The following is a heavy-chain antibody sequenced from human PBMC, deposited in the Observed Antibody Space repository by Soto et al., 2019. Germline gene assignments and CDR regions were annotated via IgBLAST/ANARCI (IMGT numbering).Heavy chain of an antibody. J-gene: IGHJ5*01. D-gene: IGHD2-21*01. Sequence: RLSCASCGSTVNISWVDVVFKATGEGLEWVSRISDDDSRTDYADSVKGRFTISRDNAKNTLYLQMNALRVEDTVFYFSPKGARAIAVRSRHSWCPALLVSVS. CDR2: ISDDDSRT. V-gene: IGHV3-74*01. CDR1: GSTVNISW. CDR3: PKGARAIAVRSRHS.